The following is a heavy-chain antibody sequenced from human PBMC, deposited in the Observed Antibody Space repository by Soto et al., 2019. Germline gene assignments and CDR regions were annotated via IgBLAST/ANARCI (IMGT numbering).Heavy chain of an antibody. Sequence: EVQLVESGGGLVKPGGSLRLSCAASGFTFSSYSMNWVRQAPGKGLEWVSSISSSSSYIYYADSVKGRITISRDNAKNSLYLQMNSPRAEDTAVYYCASLTSYDSSGYYSYWRQGTLVTVSS. D-gene: IGHD3-22*01. V-gene: IGHV3-21*01. CDR2: ISSSSSYI. CDR3: ASLTSYDSSGYYSY. CDR1: GFTFSSYS. J-gene: IGHJ4*02.